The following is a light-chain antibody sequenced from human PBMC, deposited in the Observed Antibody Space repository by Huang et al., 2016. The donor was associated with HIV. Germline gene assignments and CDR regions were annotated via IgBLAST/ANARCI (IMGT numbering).Light chain of an antibody. J-gene: IGKJ1*01. CDR2: DTS. CDR3: QQYDNLPWT. Sequence: DTQMTQSPSSLSASVGDTVTITCQASQDIKNYVNWYQQKLGKAPKVLIYDTSNLETGVPSMFSGSGSGTDFTFTISSLQPEDFATYYCQQYDNLPWTFGQGTKVEVK. CDR1: QDIKNY. V-gene: IGKV1-33*01.